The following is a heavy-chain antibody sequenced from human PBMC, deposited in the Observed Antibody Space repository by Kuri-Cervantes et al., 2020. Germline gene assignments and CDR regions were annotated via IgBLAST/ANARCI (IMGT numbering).Heavy chain of an antibody. Sequence: GGSLRLSCAASGFTFSRHAMSWVRQAPGKGLEWVAVISYDESEKHYADSVKGRFTISRDNSKNTLYLQMNSLRAEDTAVYYCAKDLFYGSGSFGAFDIWGHGTMVTVSS. CDR1: GFTFSRHA. CDR3: AKDLFYGSGSFGAFDI. D-gene: IGHD3-10*01. CDR2: ISYDESEK. J-gene: IGHJ3*02. V-gene: IGHV3-30*04.